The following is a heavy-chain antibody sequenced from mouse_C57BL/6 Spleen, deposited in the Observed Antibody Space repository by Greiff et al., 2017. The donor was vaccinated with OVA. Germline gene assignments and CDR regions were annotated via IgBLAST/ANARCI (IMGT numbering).Heavy chain of an antibody. J-gene: IGHJ2*01. V-gene: IGHV1-9*01. CDR2: ILTGGGSN. Sequence: VQLQQSGAELMKPGASVKLSCKATGYTFTGYWIAWVKQRPAHGLEWIGEILTGGGSNNYNETVKGRVTFTADTSTNTAYMQLSSLTTEDTAIDYCARGAYDYPDDWGQGTTLTVSS. CDR1: GYTFTGYW. CDR3: ARGAYDYPDD. D-gene: IGHD2-4*01.